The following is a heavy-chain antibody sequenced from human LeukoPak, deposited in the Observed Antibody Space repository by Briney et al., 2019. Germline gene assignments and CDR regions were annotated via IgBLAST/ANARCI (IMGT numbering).Heavy chain of an antibody. CDR1: GGSFSGYY. V-gene: IGHV4-34*01. CDR2: INHSGST. Sequence: SETPSLTCAVYGGSFSGYYWSWIRQPPGKGLEWIGEINHSGSTNYNPSLKSRVTISVDTSKNQFSLKLTSVTAADTAVYYCARQTGSGLFILPGGQGTLVTVSS. D-gene: IGHD3/OR15-3a*01. J-gene: IGHJ4*02. CDR3: ARQTGSGLFILP.